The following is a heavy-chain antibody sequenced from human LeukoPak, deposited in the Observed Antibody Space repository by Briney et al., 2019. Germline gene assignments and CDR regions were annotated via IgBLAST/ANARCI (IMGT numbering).Heavy chain of an antibody. CDR1: GGTFSSYA. CDR2: ILPTFGTA. J-gene: IGHJ3*02. V-gene: IGHV1-69*01. Sequence: ASVKVSCKASGGTFSSYAISWVRQAPGQGLEWMGGILPTFGTANYAQKFQGRVTITADESTSTAYMELSSLRSEDTAVYYCARRYDYVWGSYRYSPGAFDIWGQGTMVTVSS. D-gene: IGHD3-16*02. CDR3: ARRYDYVWGSYRYSPGAFDI.